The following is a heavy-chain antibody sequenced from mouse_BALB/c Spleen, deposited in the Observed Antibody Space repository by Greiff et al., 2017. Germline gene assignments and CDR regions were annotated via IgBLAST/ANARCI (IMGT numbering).Heavy chain of an antibody. Sequence: EVKVEESGGGLVQPGGSLKLSCAASGFTFSSYTMSWVRQTPEKRLEWVAYISNGGGSTYYPDTVKGRFTISRDNAKNTLYLQMSSLKSEDTAMYYCARSPYRYDGGTFDYWGQGTTLTVSS. CDR2: ISNGGGST. D-gene: IGHD2-14*01. CDR1: GFTFSSYT. CDR3: ARSPYRYDGGTFDY. V-gene: IGHV5-12-2*01. J-gene: IGHJ2*01.